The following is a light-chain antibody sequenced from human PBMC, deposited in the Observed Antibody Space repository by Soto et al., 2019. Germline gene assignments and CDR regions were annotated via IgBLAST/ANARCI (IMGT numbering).Light chain of an antibody. CDR1: QSVSNTY. J-gene: IGKJ1*01. V-gene: IGKV3-20*01. CDR2: GAS. CDR3: QQREM. Sequence: EIALTQSPGTLSLSPGERATLSCKASQSVSNTYLAWYQHKPGQAPRLLIYGASSRATGIPDRFSGSGSGTDFTLTITRRAPEDLAVYSCQQREMFGHGTKVDIK.